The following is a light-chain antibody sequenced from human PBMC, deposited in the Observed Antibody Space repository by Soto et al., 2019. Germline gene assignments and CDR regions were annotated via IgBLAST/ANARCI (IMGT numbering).Light chain of an antibody. CDR1: QSVSSSD. CDR2: DAS. CDR3: QQYNNWPPIT. V-gene: IGKV3-20*01. Sequence: VLTQSPGTLSLSQGERATLSCRASQSVSSSDLAWYQQKPGQAPRLLMYDASSRATGIPDRFSGSGSGTDFTLTISSLQSEDFAVYYCQQYNNWPPITFGQGTRRENK. J-gene: IGKJ5*01.